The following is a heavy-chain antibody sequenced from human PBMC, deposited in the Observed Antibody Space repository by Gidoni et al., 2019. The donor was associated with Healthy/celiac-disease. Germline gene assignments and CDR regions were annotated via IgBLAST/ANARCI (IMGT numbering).Heavy chain of an antibody. V-gene: IGHV4-59*12. CDR2: IYYSGST. CDR1: GGSLSSYY. D-gene: IGHD2-8*01. CDR3: AREIRVYYDD. Sequence: QVQLQESSPGLVKPSATLSLTCPVSGGSLSSYYWSWIRQPPWKGLEWIGYIYYSGSTNYNPSLKSRVTISVDTSKNQCSLKLSSVTAADTAVYYCAREIRVYYDDWGQGTLVTVSS. J-gene: IGHJ4*02.